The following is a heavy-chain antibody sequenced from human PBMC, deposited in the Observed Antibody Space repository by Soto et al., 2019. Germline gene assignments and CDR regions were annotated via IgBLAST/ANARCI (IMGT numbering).Heavy chain of an antibody. J-gene: IGHJ5*02. CDR2: IYYSGST. V-gene: IGHV4-31*03. CDR3: ARGILAMIYSYVYNWFDP. Sequence: SETLSLNCTISGGSISSGGYYWSWIRQHPGKGLEWIGYIYYSGSTYYNPSLKSRVTISVDTSKNQFSLKLSSVTAADTAVYYCARGILAMIYSYVYNWFDPWGQETLFTISS. CDR1: GGSISSGGYY. D-gene: IGHD5-18*01.